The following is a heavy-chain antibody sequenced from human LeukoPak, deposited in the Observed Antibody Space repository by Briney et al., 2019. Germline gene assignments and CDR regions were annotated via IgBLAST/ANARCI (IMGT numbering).Heavy chain of an antibody. CDR2: ISTYNGNT. J-gene: IGHJ6*03. CDR3: ARAVPTAAGGYYMDV. Sequence: ASVKVSCKASGYSLTSYGISWVRPAPGQGLEWLGWISTYNGNTNYAQKFQGRVTMTTDTSTSTGYMELRSLRSDDTAVYYCARAVPTAAGGYYMDVWGKGTTVTVSS. V-gene: IGHV1-18*01. D-gene: IGHD2-2*01. CDR1: GYSLTSYG.